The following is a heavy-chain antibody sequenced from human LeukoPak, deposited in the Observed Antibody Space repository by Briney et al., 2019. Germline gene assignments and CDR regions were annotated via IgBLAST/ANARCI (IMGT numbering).Heavy chain of an antibody. J-gene: IGHJ4*02. V-gene: IGHV3-21*01. CDR3: ARGRGFTLIDY. CDR1: GFTFSNYA. Sequence: GGSLRLSCAASGFTFSNYAMSWVRQAPGKGLEWVSSISSSSSYIYYVDSVKGRFTISRDNAKNSLYLQMNSLRAEDTAVYYCARGRGFTLIDYWGQGTLVTVSS. CDR2: ISSSSSYI. D-gene: IGHD5-12*01.